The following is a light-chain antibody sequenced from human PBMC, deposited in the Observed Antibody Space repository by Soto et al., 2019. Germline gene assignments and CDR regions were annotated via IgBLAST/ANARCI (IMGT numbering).Light chain of an antibody. CDR2: DTS. Sequence: EVVMTQSPATMSVSRGEGATLSCRASQGSGDTLAWYQHKPGQTPRLLIYDTSTRATGVPARFRGSRSGTEFTLTINCLQSEAFAVYYCQRYNNCPLTFGGGTKVE. J-gene: IGKJ4*01. CDR3: QRYNNCPLT. CDR1: QGSGDT. V-gene: IGKV3-15*01.